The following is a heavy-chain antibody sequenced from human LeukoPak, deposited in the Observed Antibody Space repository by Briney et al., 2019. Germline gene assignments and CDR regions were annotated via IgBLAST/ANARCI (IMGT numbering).Heavy chain of an antibody. V-gene: IGHV1-2*02. CDR1: GYTFTRYY. CDR2: INPNSGGT. CDR3: ARDTMVRGENAFDI. D-gene: IGHD3-10*01. Sequence: ASVKVSCKASGYTFTRYYMHWVRQAPGQGREWMGWINPNSGGTNYAQKFQGRVTMTRDTSISTAYMELSRLRSDDTAVYYCARDTMVRGENAFDIWGQGTMVTVSS. J-gene: IGHJ3*02.